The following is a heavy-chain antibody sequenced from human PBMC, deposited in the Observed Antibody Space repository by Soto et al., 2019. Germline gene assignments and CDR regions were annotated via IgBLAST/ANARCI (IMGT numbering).Heavy chain of an antibody. Sequence: QVQLQESGPGLVKPSETLSLTCIVSGGSISSYYWNWIRQPPGKRLEWIGYIEYSGSTDYNPSLKSRVTISVDTSKNQFSLKLTSVTAADTALYYCTRAPRGYFGMDVWGQGTTVTVS. J-gene: IGHJ6*02. CDR2: IEYSGST. CDR1: GGSISSYY. CDR3: TRAPRGYFGMDV. V-gene: IGHV4-59*01. D-gene: IGHD6-13*01.